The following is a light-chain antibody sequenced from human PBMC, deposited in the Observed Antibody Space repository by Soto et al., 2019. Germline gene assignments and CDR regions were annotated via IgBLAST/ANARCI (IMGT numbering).Light chain of an antibody. Sequence: DIVMTHSPLSLPFTPGEPASISCIASQILLHSNGYNYLDWYLQKPGQSPQLLIYLGSNRSSGVPDRFSGSGSGTDFTLKISRVEAEDVGVYYCMQALQTPPTFGQGTRLEIK. CDR1: QILLHSNGYNY. CDR2: LGS. V-gene: IGKV2-28*01. J-gene: IGKJ5*01. CDR3: MQALQTPPT.